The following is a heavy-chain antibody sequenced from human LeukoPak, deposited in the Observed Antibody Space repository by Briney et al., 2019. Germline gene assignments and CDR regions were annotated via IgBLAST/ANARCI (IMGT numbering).Heavy chain of an antibody. CDR2: VSSSGSSI. CDR3: ARDRGYSSGLDY. V-gene: IGHV3-48*03. Sequence: GGSLRLSCAASGFTFSNFEMNWVRRAPGKGLEWVSYVSSSGSSIYYADSVRGRFTVSRDNAKNSLYLQMNSLRAEDTAVYYCARDRGYSSGLDYWGQGTLVTVSS. J-gene: IGHJ4*02. D-gene: IGHD6-19*01. CDR1: GFTFSNFE.